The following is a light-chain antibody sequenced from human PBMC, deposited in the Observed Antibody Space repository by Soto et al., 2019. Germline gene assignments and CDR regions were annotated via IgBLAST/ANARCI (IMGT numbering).Light chain of an antibody. CDR3: QKYNNWHPWT. V-gene: IGKV3-15*01. Sequence: ETVMTQSPATLSVSPGDRVTLSCRASQTVHTNLACFQQKPGQAPKLLIYGASTRDTGVPARFTGSGSGTEFTLTISSLQYEDFSVYFCQKYNNWHPWTFGQGTKVEI. CDR1: QTVHTN. CDR2: GAS. J-gene: IGKJ1*01.